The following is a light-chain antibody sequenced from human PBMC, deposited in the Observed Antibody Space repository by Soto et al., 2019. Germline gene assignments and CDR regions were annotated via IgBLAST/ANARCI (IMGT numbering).Light chain of an antibody. Sequence: DIQITQSPSTLSVSVGDRVTITCRSSESINGCLAWYQQKPGKAPKILIYDASKLERGVPSRLSGSGSGAEFTLTISSLQPDDLATYYCQQYSSYPLTFGGGTKVDIK. CDR1: ESINGC. CDR3: QQYSSYPLT. CDR2: DAS. V-gene: IGKV1-5*01. J-gene: IGKJ4*01.